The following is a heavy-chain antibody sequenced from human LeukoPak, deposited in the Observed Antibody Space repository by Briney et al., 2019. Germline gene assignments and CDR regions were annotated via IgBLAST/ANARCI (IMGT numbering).Heavy chain of an antibody. Sequence: ASVKVSCKASGYTFTGYYMHWVRQAPGQGLEWMGWISAYNGNTNYAQKLQGRVTMTTDTSTSTAYMELRSLRSDDTAVYYCARDDYYDSSGYSETFDYWGQGTLVTVSS. CDR2: ISAYNGNT. CDR1: GYTFTGYY. V-gene: IGHV1-18*04. CDR3: ARDDYYDSSGYSETFDY. J-gene: IGHJ4*02. D-gene: IGHD3-22*01.